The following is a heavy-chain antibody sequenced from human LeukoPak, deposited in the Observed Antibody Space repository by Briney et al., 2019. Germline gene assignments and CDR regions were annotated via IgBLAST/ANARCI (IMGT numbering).Heavy chain of an antibody. V-gene: IGHV3-30*02. CDR1: GFSFSNYD. CDR2: IRYDGSNK. J-gene: IGHJ3*02. Sequence: SGGSLRLSCAASGFSFSNYDMHWVRQAPGKGLEWVAFIRYDGSNKYYGDSVKGRFTISRDNSKNTLYLQMNSLRAEDTAVYYCAKYDIWGQGTLVTVSS. CDR3: AKYDI.